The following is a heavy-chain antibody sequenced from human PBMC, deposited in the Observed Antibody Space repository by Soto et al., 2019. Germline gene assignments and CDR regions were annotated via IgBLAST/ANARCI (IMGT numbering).Heavy chain of an antibody. Sequence: PSETLSLTCTVSGGSISSGDYYWSWIRQPPGKGLEWIGYIYYSGSTYYNPSLKSRVTISVDTSKNQFSLKLSSVTAADTAVYYCAREISRYSSGWFDAGFDYWGQGTLVTV. CDR2: IYYSGST. D-gene: IGHD6-19*01. CDR3: AREISRYSSGWFDAGFDY. CDR1: GGSISSGDYY. V-gene: IGHV4-30-4*01. J-gene: IGHJ4*02.